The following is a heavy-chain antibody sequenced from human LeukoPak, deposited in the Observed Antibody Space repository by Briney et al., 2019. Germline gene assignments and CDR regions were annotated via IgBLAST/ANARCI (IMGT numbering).Heavy chain of an antibody. Sequence: ASETLSLTCTVAGGSISSYCWSWIRQPRGKGLEWIGYIYYSGSTNYNPSLKTRVTISVDTSKNQFSLKLSSVTAADTAVYYCARASTKLGLDYWGQGTLVTVSS. CDR1: GGSISSYC. J-gene: IGHJ4*02. V-gene: IGHV4-59*01. CDR2: IYYSGST. D-gene: IGHD1-1*01. CDR3: ARASTKLGLDY.